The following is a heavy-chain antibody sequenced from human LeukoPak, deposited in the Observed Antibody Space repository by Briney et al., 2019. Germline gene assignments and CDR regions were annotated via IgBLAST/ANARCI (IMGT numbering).Heavy chain of an antibody. D-gene: IGHD3-22*01. V-gene: IGHV3-74*01. J-gene: IGHJ1*01. CDR2: IKNDGST. Sequence: GGSLRLSCAASGFTFSSYWMHWVRQAPGKGLVWVSRIKNDGSTNYADSVKGRFTISRDDAKNTVSLQMNSLRAEDTGVYYCARAPSEIGGYYPEYFRHWGQGTLVTVSS. CDR3: ARAPSEIGGYYPEYFRH. CDR1: GFTFSSYW.